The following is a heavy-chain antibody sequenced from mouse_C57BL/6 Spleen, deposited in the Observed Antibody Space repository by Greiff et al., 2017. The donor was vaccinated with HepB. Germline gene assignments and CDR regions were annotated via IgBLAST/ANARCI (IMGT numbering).Heavy chain of an antibody. Sequence: VQLQQSGAELARPGASVKLSCKASGYTFTSYGISWVKQRTGQGLEWIGEISPRSGNTYYNEKFKGKATLTADKSSSTAYMELRSLTSEDSAVSFCARNYCSSYDMDYWGQGTSVTVSS. CDR2: ISPRSGNT. D-gene: IGHD1-1*01. CDR1: GYTFTSYG. CDR3: ARNYCSSYDMDY. V-gene: IGHV1-81*01. J-gene: IGHJ4*01.